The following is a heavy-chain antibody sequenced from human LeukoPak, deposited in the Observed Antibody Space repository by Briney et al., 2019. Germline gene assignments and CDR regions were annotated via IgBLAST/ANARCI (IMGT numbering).Heavy chain of an antibody. CDR1: GGTFSSYA. D-gene: IGHD3-3*01. V-gene: IGHV1-69*05. CDR2: IIPIFGTA. J-gene: IGHJ3*02. Sequence: ASVKVSCKASGGTFSSYAISWVRQAPGQGLEWMGGIIPIFGTANYAQKLQGRVTITTDESTSTAYMELSSLRSEDTAVYYCARGPQRLRFLEWSRVGAFDTWGQGTMVTVSS. CDR3: ARGPQRLRFLEWSRVGAFDT.